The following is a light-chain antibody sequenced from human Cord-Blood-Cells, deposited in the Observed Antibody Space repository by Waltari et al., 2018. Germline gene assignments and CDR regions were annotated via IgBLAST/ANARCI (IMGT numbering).Light chain of an antibody. CDR2: DVS. J-gene: IGLJ3*02. CDR1: SSDVGGYNY. Sequence: PGPSITISCTGTSSDVGGYNYVSWYQQHPGKAPKLMIYDVSKRPSGVSNRFSGSKSGNTASLTISGLQAEDEADYYCSSYTSSSTWVFGGGTKLTVL. V-gene: IGLV2-14*04. CDR3: SSYTSSSTWV.